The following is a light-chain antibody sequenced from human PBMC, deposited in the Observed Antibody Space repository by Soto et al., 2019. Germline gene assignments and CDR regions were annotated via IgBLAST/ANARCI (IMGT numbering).Light chain of an antibody. CDR3: LQYDNIPLT. CDR2: DAY. J-gene: IGKJ4*01. CDR1: QDISNY. V-gene: IGKV1-33*01. Sequence: DIQMTQSPSSLSAFVGDRVTITCQASQDISNYVNWYQQKAGKAPKLLIYDAYNLETGVPSRFSGSGSGTDFTFNISSLQPEDIATYYCLQYDNIPLTFGGGTRVEIK.